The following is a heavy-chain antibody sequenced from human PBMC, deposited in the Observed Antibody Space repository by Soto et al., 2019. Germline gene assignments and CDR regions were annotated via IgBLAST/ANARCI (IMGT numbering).Heavy chain of an antibody. CDR1: DGSISSSNYY. CDR2: IYYSENT. D-gene: IGHD3-10*01. V-gene: IGHV4-39*02. CDR3: ARYTGDTMEDH. J-gene: IGHJ4*02. Sequence: QLQLQESGPGLVKPSETLSLTCTVSDGSISSSNYYWGWIRQPPGKGLEWIGSIYYSENTFYNPSLRSXXTXAXXKSKSHFSLSLSSVTAADTAVYYCARYTGDTMEDHWVQGTLVTVSS.